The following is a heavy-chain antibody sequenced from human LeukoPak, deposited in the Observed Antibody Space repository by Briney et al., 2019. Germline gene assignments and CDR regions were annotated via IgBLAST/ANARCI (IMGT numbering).Heavy chain of an antibody. V-gene: IGHV4-34*01. CDR1: GGSFSGYY. D-gene: IGHD5-18*01. CDR2: INHSGST. CDR3: ARGGYSYGYMGYFDY. J-gene: IGHJ4*02. Sequence: KSSETLSLTCAVYGGSFSGYYWSWIRQPPGKGLEWIGEINHSGSTNYNPSLKSRVTISVDTSKNQFSLKLSSVTAADTAVYYCARGGYSYGYMGYFDYWGQGTLVTVSS.